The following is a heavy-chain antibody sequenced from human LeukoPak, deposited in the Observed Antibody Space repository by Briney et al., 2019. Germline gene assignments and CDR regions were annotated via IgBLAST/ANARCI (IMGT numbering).Heavy chain of an antibody. J-gene: IGHJ4*02. D-gene: IGHD6-6*01. V-gene: IGHV3-30*04. Sequence: GGSLRLSCAAYGFTFRNYAMHWARPAPGKGLEWEALISSDGSNKYYADSVKGRFTISRDNSKNTLYLQMNSLRGEDTAVYYCARSPDDSSSSGLVAFDCWGQGALVTVSS. CDR3: ARSPDDSSSSGLVAFDC. CDR2: ISSDGSNK. CDR1: GFTFRNYA.